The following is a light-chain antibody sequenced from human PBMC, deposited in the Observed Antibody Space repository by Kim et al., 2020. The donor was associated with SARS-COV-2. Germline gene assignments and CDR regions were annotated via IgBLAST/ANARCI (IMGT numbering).Light chain of an antibody. Sequence: SVGDRVPIPCRASETISTYLHWYQQKPGKAPILLIYIASILQRGVPSRFSGSGSVTEFTLTINNLQPEDFATYYCQQSYNAPWTFGQGTKVDIK. CDR3: QQSYNAPWT. V-gene: IGKV1-39*01. CDR1: ETISTY. J-gene: IGKJ1*01. CDR2: IAS.